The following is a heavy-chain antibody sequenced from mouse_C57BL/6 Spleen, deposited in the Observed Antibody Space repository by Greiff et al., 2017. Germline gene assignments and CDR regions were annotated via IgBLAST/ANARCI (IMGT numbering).Heavy chain of an antibody. Sequence: VQLQQPGAELVKPGASVKLSCKASGYTFTSYWMHWVKQRPGQGLEWIGMIHPNSGSTNYNEKFKSKATLTVDKSSSTAYMQLSSLTSEDSAVYYCATIYYDYDGRYFDVWGTGTTVTVSS. CDR1: GYTFTSYW. CDR3: ATIYYDYDGRYFDV. CDR2: IHPNSGST. J-gene: IGHJ1*03. D-gene: IGHD2-4*01. V-gene: IGHV1-64*01.